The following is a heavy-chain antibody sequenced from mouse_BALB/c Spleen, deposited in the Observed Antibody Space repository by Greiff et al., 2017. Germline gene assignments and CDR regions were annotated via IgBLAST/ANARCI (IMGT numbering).Heavy chain of an antibody. CDR2: ISSGGSYT. V-gene: IGHV5-9-3*01. Sequence: EVQLVESGGGLVKPGGSLKLSCAASGFTFSSYAMSWVRQTPEKRLEWVATISSGGSYTYYPDSVKGRFTISRDNAKNTLYLQMSSLRSEDTAMYYCARHGVSEAMDYWGQGTSVTVSS. J-gene: IGHJ4*01. CDR3: ARHGVSEAMDY. CDR1: GFTFSSYA.